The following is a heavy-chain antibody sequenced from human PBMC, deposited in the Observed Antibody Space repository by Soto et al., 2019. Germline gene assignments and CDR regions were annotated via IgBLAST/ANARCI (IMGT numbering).Heavy chain of an antibody. CDR2: MSYDGSNK. J-gene: IGHJ6*02. Sequence: PGGSLRLSCAASGFTFSSYGMHWVRQAPGKGLEWVAVMSYDGSNKYYADSVKGRFTISRDNSKNTLYLQMNSLRAEDTAVYYCAKDRGTYEYYYYYGMDVWGQGTTVTVSS. V-gene: IGHV3-30*18. CDR1: GFTFSSYG. D-gene: IGHD3-16*01. CDR3: AKDRGTYEYYYYYGMDV.